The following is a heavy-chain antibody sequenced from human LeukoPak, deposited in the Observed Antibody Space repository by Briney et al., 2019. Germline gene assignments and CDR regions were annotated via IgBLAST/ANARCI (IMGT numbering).Heavy chain of an antibody. J-gene: IGHJ4*02. V-gene: IGHV4-30-4*07. D-gene: IGHD6-19*01. CDR2: IYYSGST. Sequence: SETLSLTCAVSGGSISNGGYSWSWIRQPPGKGLEWIGYIYYSGSTYYNPSLKSRVTISVDTSKNQFSLKLSSVPAADTAVYYCARDQGSGWYFSDYWGQGTLVTVSS. CDR1: GGSISNGGYS. CDR3: ARDQGSGWYFSDY.